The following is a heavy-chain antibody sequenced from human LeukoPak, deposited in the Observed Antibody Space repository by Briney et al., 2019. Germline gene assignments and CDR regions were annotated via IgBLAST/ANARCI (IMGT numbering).Heavy chain of an antibody. V-gene: IGHV1-2*02. Sequence: ASVKVSCKASGYTFTGYYMLWVRQAPGQGLEWMGWVNPNSGGTYYPQKFQGRVTMTRDTSISTAYIELSRLRSDDTAVYYCARGRRILVGDTNAGDYFDYWGQGTLVTVSS. J-gene: IGHJ4*02. CDR2: VNPNSGGT. D-gene: IGHD1-26*01. CDR1: GYTFTGYY. CDR3: ARGRRILVGDTNAGDYFDY.